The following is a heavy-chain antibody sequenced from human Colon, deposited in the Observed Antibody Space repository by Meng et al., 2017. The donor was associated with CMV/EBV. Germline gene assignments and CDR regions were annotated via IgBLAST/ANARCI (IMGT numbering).Heavy chain of an antibody. CDR2: ISFDGSNR. V-gene: IGHV3-30-3*01. D-gene: IGHD3-16*01. Sequence: LRLSCIASGFTFSNYAMHWVRQSPGKGLEWVAVISFDGSNRYYADSLKGRFTISRDNSRNTLYLQMNSLTAEDTAVYYCVIEDDSDFWGQGTLVTVSS. CDR1: GFTFSNYA. CDR3: VIEDDSDF. J-gene: IGHJ4*02.